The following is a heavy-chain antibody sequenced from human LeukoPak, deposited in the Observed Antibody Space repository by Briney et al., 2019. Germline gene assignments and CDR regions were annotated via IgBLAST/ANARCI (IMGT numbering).Heavy chain of an antibody. Sequence: GASVKVSCKASGGTFSSYAISWVRQAPGQGLEWVGGIIPIFGTANYAQKFQGRVTITADESTSTAYMELSSLRSEDTAVYYCARGRMAGTYVFDYWGQGTLVTVSS. CDR2: IIPIFGTA. CDR3: ARGRMAGTYVFDY. D-gene: IGHD6-19*01. J-gene: IGHJ4*02. CDR1: GGTFSSYA. V-gene: IGHV1-69*13.